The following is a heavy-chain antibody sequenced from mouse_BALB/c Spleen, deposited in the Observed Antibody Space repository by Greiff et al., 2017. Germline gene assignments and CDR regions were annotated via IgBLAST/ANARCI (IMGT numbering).Heavy chain of an antibody. J-gene: IGHJ4*01. CDR1: GFNIKDTY. Sequence: EVKLQESGAELVKPGASVKLSCTASGFNIKDTYMHWVKQRPEQGLEWIGRIDPANGNTKYDPKFQGKATITADTSSNTAYLQLSSLTSEDTAVYYCAPWLGYAMDYWGQGTSVTVSS. D-gene: IGHD2-2*01. V-gene: IGHV14-3*02. CDR2: IDPANGNT. CDR3: APWLGYAMDY.